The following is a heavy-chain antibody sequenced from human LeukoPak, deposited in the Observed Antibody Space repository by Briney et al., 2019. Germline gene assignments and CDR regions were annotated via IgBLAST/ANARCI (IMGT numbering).Heavy chain of an antibody. V-gene: IGHV3-23*01. CDR3: ARGLAAAGTPLGDFDY. D-gene: IGHD6-13*01. Sequence: PGGSLRLSCAASGFTFSSYAMSWVRQAPGKGLEWVSGISGSGGSTYYADSEKGRFTISRDNSKNTLYLQMNSLRAEDTAVYYCARGLAAAGTPLGDFDYWGQGTLVTVSS. J-gene: IGHJ4*02. CDR2: ISGSGGST. CDR1: GFTFSSYA.